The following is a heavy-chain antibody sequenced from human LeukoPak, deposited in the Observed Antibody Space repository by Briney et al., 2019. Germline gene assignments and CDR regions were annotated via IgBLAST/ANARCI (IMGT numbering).Heavy chain of an antibody. Sequence: ASVKVSCKASGYTFTGYYMHWVRQAPGQGLEWMGWISAYNGNTNYAQKLQGRVTMTTDTSTSTAYMELRSLRSDDTAVYYCARSKPRGYYYYYYGMDVWGQGTTVTVSS. J-gene: IGHJ6*02. CDR2: ISAYNGNT. CDR1: GYTFTGYY. CDR3: ARSKPRGYYYYYYGMDV. D-gene: IGHD3-10*01. V-gene: IGHV1-18*04.